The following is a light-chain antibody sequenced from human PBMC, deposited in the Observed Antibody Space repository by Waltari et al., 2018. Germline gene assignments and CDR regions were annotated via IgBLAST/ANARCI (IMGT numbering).Light chain of an antibody. CDR2: EDK. J-gene: IGLJ2*01. Sequence: NFLLTQPHSVSESPGKTVTISCTRSRGSIASNYVQWYQRRPGSAPTCVISEDKYRPSGVPDRFSGSIDSSSNSASLTISGLKTEDEADYYCQSYERVFGGGTKLTVL. CDR3: QSYERV. V-gene: IGLV6-57*03. CDR1: RGSIASNY.